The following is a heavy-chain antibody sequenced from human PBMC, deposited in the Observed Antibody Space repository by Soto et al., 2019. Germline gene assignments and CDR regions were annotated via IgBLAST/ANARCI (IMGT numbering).Heavy chain of an antibody. J-gene: IGHJ6*02. Sequence: QVQLVESGGGVVQPGRSLRLSCAASGFTFSSYGMHWVRQAPGKGLEWVAVISYDGSNKYYADSVKGRFTISRDNSKNTLYLQMNSLRAEDTAVYYCAKVDGSYGMDVWGQGTTVTVSS. CDR2: ISYDGSNK. CDR3: AKVDGSYGMDV. V-gene: IGHV3-30*18. CDR1: GFTFSSYG.